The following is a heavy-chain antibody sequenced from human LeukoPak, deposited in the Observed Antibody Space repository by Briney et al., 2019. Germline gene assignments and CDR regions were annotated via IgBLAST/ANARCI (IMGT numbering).Heavy chain of an antibody. V-gene: IGHV4-59*01. Sequence: SETLSLTCTVSGGSISGYYWSWIRQPPGKGLEWIGYIYYSGSTNYNPSLKSRVTISVDTSKNQFSLKLSSVTAADTAVYYCARGRFGTAVAGTGLGIWGQGTLVTVSS. CDR1: GGSISGYY. CDR2: IYYSGST. CDR3: ARGRFGTAVAGTGLGI. J-gene: IGHJ3*02. D-gene: IGHD6-13*01.